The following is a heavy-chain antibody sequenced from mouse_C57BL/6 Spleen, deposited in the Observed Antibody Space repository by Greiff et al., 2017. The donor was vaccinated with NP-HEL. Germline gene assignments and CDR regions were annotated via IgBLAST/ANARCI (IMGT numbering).Heavy chain of an antibody. D-gene: IGHD1-1*02. V-gene: IGHV1-52*01. CDR1: GYTFTSYW. CDR2: IDPSDSET. Sequence: QAQLQQPGAELVRPGSSVKLSCKASGYTFTSYWMHWVKQRPIQGLEWIGNIDPSDSETHYNQKFKDKATLTVDKSSSTAYMQLSSLTSEDSAVYYCARMRWGSFDYWGQGTTLTVSS. CDR3: ARMRWGSFDY. J-gene: IGHJ2*01.